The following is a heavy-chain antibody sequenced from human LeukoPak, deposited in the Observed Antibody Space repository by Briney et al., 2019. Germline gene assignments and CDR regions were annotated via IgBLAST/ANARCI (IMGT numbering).Heavy chain of an antibody. D-gene: IGHD3-22*01. V-gene: IGHV1-3*01. J-gene: IGHJ5*02. CDR1: GYTFTSYA. Sequence: ASVKVSCKASGYTFTSYAIHWVRQAPGQRLEWMGWINAGNGNTKYSQKFQGRVTITRDTSASTAYMELSSLRSEDTAVYYCARDRGDYYDSSGYYYWFDPWGQGTLVTVSS. CDR3: ARDRGDYYDSSGYYYWFDP. CDR2: INAGNGNT.